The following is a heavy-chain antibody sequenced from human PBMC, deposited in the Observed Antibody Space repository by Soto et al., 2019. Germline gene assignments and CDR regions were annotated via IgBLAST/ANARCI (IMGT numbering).Heavy chain of an antibody. Sequence: RSLTCSVSGYSISSGYYWGWIRQPPGKGLEWIGSIYHSGSTYYNPSLKSRVTISVDTSKNQFSLKLSSVTAADTAVYYCARDRSVGVVIISRWFDPWGKGTLVIVSS. J-gene: IGHJ5*02. V-gene: IGHV4-38-2*02. CDR2: IYHSGST. CDR3: ARDRSVGVVIISRWFDP. D-gene: IGHD3-3*01. CDR1: GYSISSGYY.